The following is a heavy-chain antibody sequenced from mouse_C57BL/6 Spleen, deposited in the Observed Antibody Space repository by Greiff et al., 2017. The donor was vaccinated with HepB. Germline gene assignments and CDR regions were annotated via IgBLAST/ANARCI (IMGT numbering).Heavy chain of an antibody. Sequence: EVQLQQSGAELVRPGASVKLSCTASGFNIKDYYMHWVKQRPEQGLEWIGRIDPEDGDTEYAPKFQGKATMTADTSSNTAYLQLSSLTSEDTAVYYCTTFPYYYGSSYYFDYWGQGTTLTVSS. CDR3: TTFPYYYGSSYYFDY. CDR2: IDPEDGDT. J-gene: IGHJ2*01. D-gene: IGHD1-1*01. CDR1: GFNIKDYY. V-gene: IGHV14-1*01.